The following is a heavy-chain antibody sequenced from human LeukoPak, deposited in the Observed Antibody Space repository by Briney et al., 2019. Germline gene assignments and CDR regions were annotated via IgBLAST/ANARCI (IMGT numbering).Heavy chain of an antibody. CDR3: ARDLLDPLESWFDP. D-gene: IGHD1-1*01. V-gene: IGHV1-46*01. CDR1: GYTFTSYY. CDR2: IKPSDGST. Sequence: ASVKVSCKASGYTFTSYYMHWVRQAAGQGREWMGVIKPSDGSTSYAQNFQGRVTMTRDTSTSTFYMELSSLRSEDTAVCYCARDLLDPLESWFDPWGQGTLVTVSS. J-gene: IGHJ5*02.